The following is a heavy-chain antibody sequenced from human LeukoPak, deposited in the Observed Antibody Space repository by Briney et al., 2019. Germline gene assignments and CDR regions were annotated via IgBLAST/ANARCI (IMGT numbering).Heavy chain of an antibody. CDR3: ARVGGRPQLRYFDWSANQLPRASYFDY. Sequence: ASVKVSCKASGYTFSGFYIYWVRQAPGQGLEWMGWINPNSGGTNYAQKFQGRVTMTRDTSKNQFSLKLSSVTAADTAVYYCARVGGRPQLRYFDWSANQLPRASYFDYWGQGTLVTVSS. CDR2: INPNSGGT. J-gene: IGHJ4*02. D-gene: IGHD3-9*01. V-gene: IGHV1-2*02. CDR1: GYTFSGFY.